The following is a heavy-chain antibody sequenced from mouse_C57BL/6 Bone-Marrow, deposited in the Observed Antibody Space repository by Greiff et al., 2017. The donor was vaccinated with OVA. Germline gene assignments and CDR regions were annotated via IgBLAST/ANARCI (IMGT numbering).Heavy chain of an antibody. Sequence: VQLQQSGPELVKPGASVKISCKASGYTFTDYYMNWVKQSHGKSLEWIGDINPNNGGTSYNQKFKGKATLTVDKSSSTAYMELRSLTSEDSAVYYCAVWYYYAMDYWGQGTSVTVSS. CDR1: GYTFTDYY. J-gene: IGHJ4*01. CDR2: INPNNGGT. V-gene: IGHV1-26*01. D-gene: IGHD2-10*02. CDR3: AVWYYYAMDY.